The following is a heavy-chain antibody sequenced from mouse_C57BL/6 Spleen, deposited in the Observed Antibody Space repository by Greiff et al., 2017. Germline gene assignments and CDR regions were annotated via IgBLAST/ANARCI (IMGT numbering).Heavy chain of an antibody. CDR3: ARGRVVAEDWYFDG. J-gene: IGHJ1*03. V-gene: IGHV5-12*01. CDR1: GFTFSDYY. CDR2: ISTGGGST. D-gene: IGHD1-1*01. Sequence: EVKLMESGGGLVQPGGSLKLSCAASGFTFSDYYMYWVRQTPEKRLEWVAYISTGGGSTYYQDTVKGRFTISRDNAKNTLYLQMSRLKSEDTAMYYCARGRVVAEDWYFDGWGTGTTVTASS.